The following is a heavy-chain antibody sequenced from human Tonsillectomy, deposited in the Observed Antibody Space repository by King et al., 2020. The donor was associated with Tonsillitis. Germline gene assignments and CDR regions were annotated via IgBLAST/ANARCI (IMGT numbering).Heavy chain of an antibody. CDR2: INHSGST. Sequence: VQLQQWGAGLLKPSETLSLTCAVYGGSFSGYYWSWIRQPPGKGLEWIGEINHSGSTNYNPALKSRVTISVDTSKNQFSLKLSSVTAADTAVYYWARGRSIPSGQWLATTHYYFDYWGQGTLVTVSS. D-gene: IGHD6-19*01. J-gene: IGHJ4*02. CDR3: ARGRSIPSGQWLATTHYYFDY. V-gene: IGHV4-34*01. CDR1: GGSFSGYY.